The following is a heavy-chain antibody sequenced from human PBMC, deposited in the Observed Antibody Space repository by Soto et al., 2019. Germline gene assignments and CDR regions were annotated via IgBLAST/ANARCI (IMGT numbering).Heavy chain of an antibody. CDR1: GGTFDKFI. CDR2: IVPMLGTP. Sequence: SVKVSCKASGGTFDKFIMNWVRQTPGRGLEWMGGIVPMLGTPTYAEKFRGRVRISATGSATTTYMEVTSLRSEDTAIYYCARNGTYGSSRSHYSGMDVWGQGTTVTVSS. J-gene: IGHJ6*02. V-gene: IGHV1-69*13. D-gene: IGHD3-10*01. CDR3: ARNGTYGSSRSHYSGMDV.